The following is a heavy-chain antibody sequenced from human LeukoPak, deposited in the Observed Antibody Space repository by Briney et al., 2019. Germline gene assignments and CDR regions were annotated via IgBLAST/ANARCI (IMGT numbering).Heavy chain of an antibody. CDR3: ARARSWLPFEY. J-gene: IGHJ4*02. CDR2: IYTSGST. Sequence: PSETLSLTCTVSGGSISSYYWSWIRQPAGKGLEWIGRIYTSGSTNYNPSLKSRVTMSVDTSKNQFSLRLTSVTAADSAVYYCARARSWLPFEYWGQGTLVSVSS. V-gene: IGHV4-4*07. CDR1: GGSISSYY. D-gene: IGHD6-19*01.